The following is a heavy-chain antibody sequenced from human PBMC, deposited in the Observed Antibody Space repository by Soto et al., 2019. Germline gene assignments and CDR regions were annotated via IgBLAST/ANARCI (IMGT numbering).Heavy chain of an antibody. CDR1: GGTFSSYA. CDR3: ARRYDILTAPRAYYYYYYGMDV. D-gene: IGHD3-9*01. Sequence: GASVKVSCKASGGTFSSYAISWVRQAPGQGLEWMGGIIPIFGTANYAQKFQGRVTITADESTSTAYMELSSLRSEDTAVYYCARRYDILTAPRAYYYYYYGMDVWGQGTPVTVYS. V-gene: IGHV1-69*13. J-gene: IGHJ6*02. CDR2: IIPIFGTA.